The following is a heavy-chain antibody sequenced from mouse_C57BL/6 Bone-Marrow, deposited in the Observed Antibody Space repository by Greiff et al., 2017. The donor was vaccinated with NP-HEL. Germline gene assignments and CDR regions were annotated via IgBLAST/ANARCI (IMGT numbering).Heavy chain of an antibody. CDR2: INPYNGGT. D-gene: IGHD1-1*01. J-gene: IGHJ4*01. CDR1: GYTFTDYY. Sequence: EVQRVESGPVLVKPGASVKMSCKASGYTFTDYYMNWVKQSHGKSLEWIGVINPYNGGTSYNQKFKGKATLTVDKSSSTAYMELNSLTSEDSAVYYCARIYYGTSMDYWGQGTSVTVSS. V-gene: IGHV1-19*01. CDR3: ARIYYGTSMDY.